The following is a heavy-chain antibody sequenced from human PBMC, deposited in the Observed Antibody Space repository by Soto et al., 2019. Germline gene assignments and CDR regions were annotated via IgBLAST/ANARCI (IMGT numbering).Heavy chain of an antibody. J-gene: IGHJ4*02. Sequence: EVQLVESGGGLVQPGGSLRLSCAASGFTFTTYSMNWVRQAPGKGLEWVSYISSSSSTIYYPDSLKGRFTIYRDNAKNSLYLQMNSLRDDDTAVYYCALVGQYDSSDYWGQGTLVTVSS. CDR1: GFTFTTYS. CDR2: ISSSSSTI. V-gene: IGHV3-48*02. CDR3: ALVGQYDSSDY. D-gene: IGHD3-3*01.